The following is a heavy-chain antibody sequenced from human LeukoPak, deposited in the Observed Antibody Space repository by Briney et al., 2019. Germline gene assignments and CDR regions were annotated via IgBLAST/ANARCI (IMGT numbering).Heavy chain of an antibody. CDR3: ARNDYSNYPHY. D-gene: IGHD4-11*01. Sequence: ASVKVSCKASGYTFTSYGISWGRQAPGQGLEGMGWISAYNGNTNYAQKLQGRVTMTTDTSTSTAYMELRSLRSDDTAVYYCARNDYSNYPHYWGQGTLVTVSS. J-gene: IGHJ4*02. CDR1: GYTFTSYG. CDR2: ISAYNGNT. V-gene: IGHV1-18*01.